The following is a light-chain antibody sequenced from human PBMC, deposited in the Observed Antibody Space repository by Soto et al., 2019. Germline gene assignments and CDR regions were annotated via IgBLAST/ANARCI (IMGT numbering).Light chain of an antibody. CDR3: QQSYTTPRT. V-gene: IGKV1-39*01. CDR1: QSISTF. CDR2: AAS. J-gene: IGKJ1*01. Sequence: DIQMTQSPSSLSASVGDRVSVTCRASQSISTFLNWYQQRPGEAPKLLIYAASSLQSGVPSRFSGSGSGADFTLSIGSLHPETFATYYCQQSYTTPRTFAQVTKV.